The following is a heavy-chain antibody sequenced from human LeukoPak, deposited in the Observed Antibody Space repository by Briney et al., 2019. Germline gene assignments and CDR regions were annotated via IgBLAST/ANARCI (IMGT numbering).Heavy chain of an antibody. Sequence: GGSLRLSCAASGFTFDDYAMHWVRQAPGKGLEWVSGISWNSGSIGYADSVKGRFTISRDNAKNSLYLQMNSLRAEDTALYYCATGPYSLSLDHFDYWGQGTLVTVSS. J-gene: IGHJ4*02. D-gene: IGHD6-13*01. V-gene: IGHV3-9*01. CDR3: ATGPYSLSLDHFDY. CDR2: ISWNSGSI. CDR1: GFTFDDYA.